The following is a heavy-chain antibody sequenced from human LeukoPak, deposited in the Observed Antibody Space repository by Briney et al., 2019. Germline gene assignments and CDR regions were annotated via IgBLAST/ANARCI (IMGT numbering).Heavy chain of an antibody. D-gene: IGHD6-19*01. CDR3: ARALYSSGWLLYGMDV. CDR2: IYHSGST. J-gene: IGHJ6*04. Sequence: SQTLSLTCAVSGGSISSGGYSWSWIRQPPGKGLEWIGYIYHSGSTYYNPSLKSRATISVDRSKNQFSLKLSSVTAADTAVYYCARALYSSGWLLYGMDVWGKGTTVTVSS. CDR1: GGSISSGGYS. V-gene: IGHV4-30-2*01.